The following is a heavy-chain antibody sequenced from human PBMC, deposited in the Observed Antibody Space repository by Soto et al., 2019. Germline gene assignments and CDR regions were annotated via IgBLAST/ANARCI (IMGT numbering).Heavy chain of an antibody. J-gene: IGHJ4*02. CDR1: GFTFSSYA. CDR2: ISGSGGST. Sequence: GGSLRLSCAASGFTFSSYAMSWVRQAPGKGLEWVSAISGSGGSTYYADSVKGRFTISRDNSKNTLYLQMNSLRAEDTAVYYCAKDRCSGGSCNRFDYWGQGTLVTVSS. CDR3: AKDRCSGGSCNRFDY. V-gene: IGHV3-23*01. D-gene: IGHD2-15*01.